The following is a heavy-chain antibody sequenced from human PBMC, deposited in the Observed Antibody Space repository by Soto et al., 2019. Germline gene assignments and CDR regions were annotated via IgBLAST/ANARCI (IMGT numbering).Heavy chain of an antibody. CDR3: ARAYDDFWSGYPATYYFDY. V-gene: IGHV1-46*01. Sequence: WASVKVSCKASGYTFTSYYMHWVRQAPGQGLEWMGIINPSGGSTSYAQKFQGRATMTRDTSTSTVYMELSSLRSEDTAVYYCARAYDDFWSGYPATYYFDYWGQGTLVTVSS. CDR1: GYTFTSYY. D-gene: IGHD3-3*01. J-gene: IGHJ4*02. CDR2: INPSGGST.